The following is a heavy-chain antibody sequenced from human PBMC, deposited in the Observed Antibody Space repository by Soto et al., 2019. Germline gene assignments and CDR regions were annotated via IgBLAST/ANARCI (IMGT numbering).Heavy chain of an antibody. CDR1: GFTFSGHW. CDR3: AREAGYCSRTSCYRRAFDT. D-gene: IGHD2-2*01. V-gene: IGHV3-74*03. CDR2: INTDGGSS. Sequence: GGSLRLSCAASGFTFSGHWMHWVRQVPGKGLEWVSRINTDGGSSAYADSVKGRFSISRDNAKNTLYLQMNGLRAEDTAVYYCAREAGYCSRTSCYRRAFDTWGQGTTVTVSS. J-gene: IGHJ3*02.